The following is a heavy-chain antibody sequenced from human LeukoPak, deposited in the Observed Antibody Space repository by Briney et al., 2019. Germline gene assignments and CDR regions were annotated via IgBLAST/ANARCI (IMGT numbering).Heavy chain of an antibody. CDR1: GFTFSGYS. CDR2: ISDGGSRT. CDR3: AKVQLGIGVDY. Sequence: GGSLRLSCAASGFTFSGYSMHWVRQAPGRGLEWVSGISDGGSRTYYADSVKGRFTISRDDSKNTLYLQMNSLRAEDTAVYYCAKVQLGIGVDYWGQGTLVTVSS. J-gene: IGHJ4*02. D-gene: IGHD7-27*01. V-gene: IGHV3-23*01.